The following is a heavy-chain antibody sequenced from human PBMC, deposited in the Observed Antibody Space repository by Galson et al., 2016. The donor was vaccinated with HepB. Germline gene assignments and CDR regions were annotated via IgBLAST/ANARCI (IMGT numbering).Heavy chain of an antibody. D-gene: IGHD6-25*01. CDR1: GFTFNNYG. CDR2: IWYDGRNK. V-gene: IGHV3-33*01. CDR3: VRDRAARDTVYYYGMDV. Sequence: SLRLSCAASGFTFNNYGMHWVRQAPGKGLEWVALIWYDGRNKYYADSVKGRFTISRDNSKNTLYLQMNSLRAEGTAVYYCVRDRAARDTVYYYGMDVWGQGATVTVSS. J-gene: IGHJ6*02.